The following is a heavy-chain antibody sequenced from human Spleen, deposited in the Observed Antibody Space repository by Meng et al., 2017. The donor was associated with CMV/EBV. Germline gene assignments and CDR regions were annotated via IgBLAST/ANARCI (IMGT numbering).Heavy chain of an antibody. V-gene: IGHV3-11*04. J-gene: IGHJ6*02. Sequence: GGSLRLSCAASGFTFSDYYMSWIRQAPGKGLEWVSYISTSGSIIYYADSVKGRFTISRDNAKTSLSLQMNSLRAEDTAVYYCARDLLSYYGMDVWGQGTTVTVSS. CDR2: ISTSGSII. CDR3: ARDLLSYYGMDV. CDR1: GFTFSDYY.